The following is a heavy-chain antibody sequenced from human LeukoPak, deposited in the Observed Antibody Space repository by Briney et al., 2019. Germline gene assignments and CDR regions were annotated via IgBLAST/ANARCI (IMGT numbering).Heavy chain of an antibody. CDR1: GGSINNYY. V-gene: IGHV4-4*07. Sequence: PSETLSLTCTVSGGSINNYYWSWIRQSAGKGLEWIGRIYISGSTNYNPSLKSRVTMSVDTSKNQFSLKLSSVTAADTAVYYCARVGKGKSFGEVLKGRMKTNWFDPWGQGTLVTVSS. D-gene: IGHD3-10*01. CDR2: IYISGST. J-gene: IGHJ5*02. CDR3: ARVGKGKSFGEVLKGRMKTNWFDP.